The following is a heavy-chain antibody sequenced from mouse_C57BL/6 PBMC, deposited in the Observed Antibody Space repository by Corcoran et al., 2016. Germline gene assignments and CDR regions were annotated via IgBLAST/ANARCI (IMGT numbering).Heavy chain of an antibody. CDR2: MYPGSGTT. D-gene: IGHD2-4*01. J-gene: IGHJ3*01. Sequence: QVQLKQSGAELVRPGASVKLSCKASGYTFTDYYINWVKQRPGQGLEWIARMYPGSGTTDYNEKFKGKSTLTAEKSSRTAYMQLSSLTSAYSAVYFCARIYYYYDGGCAYWGQGTLVTVSA. CDR1: GYTFTDYY. V-gene: IGHV1-76*01. CDR3: ARIYYYYDGGCAY.